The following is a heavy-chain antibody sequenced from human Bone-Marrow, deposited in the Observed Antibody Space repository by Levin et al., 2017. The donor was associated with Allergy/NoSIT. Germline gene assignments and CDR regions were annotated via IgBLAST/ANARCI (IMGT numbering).Heavy chain of an antibody. V-gene: IGHV3-30*18. CDR1: GFTFSNYG. Sequence: GESLKISCVASGFTFSNYGMHWVRQAPGKGLEWVAVISYDGSNKYYADSVKGRFTISRDNSKKTLYLQMNSLRAEDTAVYYCAKFRGTLLREPEPWGQGTLVTVSS. J-gene: IGHJ5*02. CDR3: AKFRGTLLREPEP. CDR2: ISYDGSNK. D-gene: IGHD3-10*01.